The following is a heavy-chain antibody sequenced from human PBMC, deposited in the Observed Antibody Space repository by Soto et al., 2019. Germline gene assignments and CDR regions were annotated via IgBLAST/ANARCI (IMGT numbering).Heavy chain of an antibody. D-gene: IGHD3-10*01. CDR2: IATYNSNK. Sequence: QVHLVQSGPEVKKPGASVTVSCKTSGDTFTNFGLSWVLQAPGQGLEWMGWIATYNSNKNYAQKFQGRLTLTTDTSRSTGYMELKSLEYDDTAVYYCARVPRGGVKWFVPWGQGTRVTVSS. V-gene: IGHV1-18*01. CDR3: ARVPRGGVKWFVP. J-gene: IGHJ5*02. CDR1: GDTFTNFG.